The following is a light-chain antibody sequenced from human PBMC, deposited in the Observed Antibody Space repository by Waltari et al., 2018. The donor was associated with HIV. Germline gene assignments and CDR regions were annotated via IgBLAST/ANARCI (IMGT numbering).Light chain of an antibody. J-gene: IGLJ2*01. CDR3: AAWDDSLHCHVL. CDR1: SSNIGSNP. V-gene: IGLV1-44*01. CDR2: NNT. Sequence: QSVLTQPPSASGTPGQRVTFSCSGSSSNIGSNPVDWYQKLPGTAPRLPIDNNTQGPSGVPDRFSGAKSDTSASLAISGLQSEAEADYYCAAWDDSLHCHVLFGGGSKLPVL.